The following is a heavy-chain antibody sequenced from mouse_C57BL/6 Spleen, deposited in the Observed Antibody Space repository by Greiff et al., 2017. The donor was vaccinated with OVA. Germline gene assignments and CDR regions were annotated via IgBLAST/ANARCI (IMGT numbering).Heavy chain of an antibody. CDR3: ARTDYGSSPWFAY. Sequence: QVQLQQPGAELVKPGASVKLSCKASGYTFTSYWMHWVKQRPGQGLEWIGMIHPNSGSTNYNEKFKSKATLTVDKSSSTAYMQLSSLTSEDSAVYYCARTDYGSSPWFAYWGQGTLVTVSA. V-gene: IGHV1-64*01. CDR2: IHPNSGST. CDR1: GYTFTSYW. J-gene: IGHJ3*01. D-gene: IGHD1-1*01.